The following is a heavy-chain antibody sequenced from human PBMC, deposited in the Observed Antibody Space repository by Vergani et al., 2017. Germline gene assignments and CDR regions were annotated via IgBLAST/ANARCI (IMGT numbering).Heavy chain of an antibody. Sequence: QVHLVESGGGVVQPGRSLRLSCVVSVFTSSYYGMHWVRQAPGQGLEWVAVISYDGTQKYYADSVKGRFTISRDNSKSTLYLQMNSLRTEDTAVYYCATKSCGTPGCQIGYFREWGQGTLVTVSS. CDR3: ATKSCGTPGCQIGYFRE. J-gene: IGHJ1*01. CDR1: VFTSSYYG. CDR2: ISYDGTQK. D-gene: IGHD1-1*01. V-gene: IGHV3-30*03.